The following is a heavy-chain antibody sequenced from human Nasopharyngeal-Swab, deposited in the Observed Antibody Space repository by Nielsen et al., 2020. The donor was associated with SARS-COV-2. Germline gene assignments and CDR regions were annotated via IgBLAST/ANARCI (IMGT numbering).Heavy chain of an antibody. V-gene: IGHV1-2*02. CDR2: INPISGGT. CDR1: GYTFTAYY. J-gene: IGHJ6*02. CDR3: AVEIITIFGVVQPNYGMDV. Sequence: ASVQVSCKASGYTFTAYYMHWVRQAPGQGLEWMGWINPISGGTNHAQKFQGRVTMTRDTSTSTVYMELSSLRSEDTAVYYCAVEIITIFGVVQPNYGMDVWGQGTTVTVSS. D-gene: IGHD3-3*01.